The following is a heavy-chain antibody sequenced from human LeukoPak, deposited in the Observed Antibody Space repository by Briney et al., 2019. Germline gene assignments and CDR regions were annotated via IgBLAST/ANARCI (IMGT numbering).Heavy chain of an antibody. D-gene: IGHD3-22*01. Sequence: GGSLRLSCAASAFSLSAYNMNWVRQAPGKGLEWVSSISYTGTYIYYADSVKGRFTISRDNSKNTLYLQMNSLRAEDTAVYYCAQGYYYDSSDQYGRLDYWGQGTLVTVSS. CDR3: AQGYYYDSSDQYGRLDY. CDR1: AFSLSAYN. V-gene: IGHV3-21*04. CDR2: ISYTGTYI. J-gene: IGHJ4*02.